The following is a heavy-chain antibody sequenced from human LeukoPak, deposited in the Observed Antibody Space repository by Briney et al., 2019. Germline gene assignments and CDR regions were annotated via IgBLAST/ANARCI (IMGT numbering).Heavy chain of an antibody. CDR3: AKKVVVGATSPYSDFQD. Sequence: GGSLRLSCVASGFTFNNHAMTWVRQAPGKGLEWVSAISAHGLDTFYAPSVKGRFTISRDNSQNTLYLQIDSLRAEDTAIYYCAKKVVVGATSPYSDFQDWGQGTLVTVSS. J-gene: IGHJ1*01. CDR2: ISAHGLDT. V-gene: IGHV3-23*01. CDR1: GFTFNNHA. D-gene: IGHD1-26*01.